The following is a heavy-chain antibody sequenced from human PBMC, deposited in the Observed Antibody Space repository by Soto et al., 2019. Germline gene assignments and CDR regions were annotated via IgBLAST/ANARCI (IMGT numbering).Heavy chain of an antibody. D-gene: IGHD4-17*01. CDR1: GGSISSGGYY. CDR3: ARDLAGDGGTFDP. CDR2: IYYSGST. V-gene: IGHV4-31*03. Sequence: SETLSLTCTVSGGSISSGGYYWSWIRQHPGKGLEWIGYIYYSGSTYYNPSLKSRVTISVDTSKNQFSLKLSSVTAADTAVYYCARDLAGDGGTFDPWGQGTLVTVSS. J-gene: IGHJ5*02.